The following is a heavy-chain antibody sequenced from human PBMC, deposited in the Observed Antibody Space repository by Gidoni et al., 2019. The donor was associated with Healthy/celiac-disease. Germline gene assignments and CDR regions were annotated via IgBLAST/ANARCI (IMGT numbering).Heavy chain of an antibody. D-gene: IGHD2-2*02. Sequence: QVQLQESGPGLVKPSGTLSLTCAVSGGSLRRSNWWSCVRQPPGKGLEWIGEIYHSGSTNYNPSLKSRVTISVDKSKNQFSLKLSSVTAADTAVYYCARDLIHHCSSTSCYIYYYGMDVWGQGTTVTVSS. CDR1: GGSLRRSNW. J-gene: IGHJ6*02. CDR3: ARDLIHHCSSTSCYIYYYGMDV. V-gene: IGHV4-4*02. CDR2: IYHSGST.